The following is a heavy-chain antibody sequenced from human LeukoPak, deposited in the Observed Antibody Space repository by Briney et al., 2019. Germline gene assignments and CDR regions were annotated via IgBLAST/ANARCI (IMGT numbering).Heavy chain of an antibody. J-gene: IGHJ4*02. CDR3: ARLSTAAPDADY. CDR1: GFTFITSW. D-gene: IGHD6-13*01. Sequence: GGSLRLSCAASGFTFITSWMSWVRQAPGNGLEWVANINQDGSEKYYVDSVKGRFTISRDNAKNSVYLQMNSLRVEDTAVYYCARLSTAAPDADYWGQGTLVTVSS. V-gene: IGHV3-7*01. CDR2: INQDGSEK.